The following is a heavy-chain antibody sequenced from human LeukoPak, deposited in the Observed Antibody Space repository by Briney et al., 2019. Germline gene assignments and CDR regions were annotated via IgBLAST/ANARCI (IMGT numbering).Heavy chain of an antibody. CDR3: ARDGYYYGSGSSFDY. D-gene: IGHD3-10*01. J-gene: IGHJ4*02. CDR1: GFTFSSYS. Sequence: PGGSLSLSCAASGFTFSSYSMNWVRQAPGKGLEWVSSISSSSSYIYYADSVKGRFTISRDNAKNSLYLQMNSLRAEDTAVYYCARDGYYYGSGSSFDYWGQGTLVTVSS. CDR2: ISSSSSYI. V-gene: IGHV3-21*01.